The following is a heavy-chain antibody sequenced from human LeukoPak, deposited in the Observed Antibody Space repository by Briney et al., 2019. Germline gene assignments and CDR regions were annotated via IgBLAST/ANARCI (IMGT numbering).Heavy chain of an antibody. D-gene: IGHD6-13*01. CDR3: AKDLGYSSSWYYFDC. Sequence: GGSLRLSCAASGFTFSSYAMSWVRQAPGKGLEWVSAISGSGGSTYYADSVKGRFTISRDNSKNTLYLQMNSLRAEDTAVYYCAKDLGYSSSWYYFDCWGQGTLVTVSS. CDR1: GFTFSSYA. J-gene: IGHJ4*02. V-gene: IGHV3-23*01. CDR2: ISGSGGST.